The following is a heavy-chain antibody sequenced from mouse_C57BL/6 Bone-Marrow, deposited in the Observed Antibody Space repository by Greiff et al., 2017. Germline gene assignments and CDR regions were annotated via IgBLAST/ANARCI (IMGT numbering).Heavy chain of an antibody. CDR1: GFNIKDYY. J-gene: IGHJ2*01. CDR2: IDPEDGET. V-gene: IGHV14-2*01. CDR3: TRSLFYYGTNY. Sequence: VQLKESGAELVKPGASVKLSCTASGFNIKDYYIHWVKQRTEQGLEWIGRIDPEDGETKYAPKFQDKATITADTSSNTAYLQLSSLTSEDTAVYYCTRSLFYYGTNYWGQGTTLTVSS. D-gene: IGHD1-1*01.